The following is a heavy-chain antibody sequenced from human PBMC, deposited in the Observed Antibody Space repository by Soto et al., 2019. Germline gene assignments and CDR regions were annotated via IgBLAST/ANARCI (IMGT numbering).Heavy chain of an antibody. J-gene: IGHJ4*02. CDR2: ISYDGSKK. CDR3: AKDTFYHDSSGYYVFDY. V-gene: IGHV3-30*18. CDR1: GLTFSSYG. Sequence: GGSLRLSCAASGLTFSSYGMHWVRQAPGKGLEWVAGISYDGSKKYYADSVKGRFTISRDNSKNTLYLQMNSLRDEDTAVYNCAKDTFYHDSSGYYVFDYWGQGTLVTVSS. D-gene: IGHD3-22*01.